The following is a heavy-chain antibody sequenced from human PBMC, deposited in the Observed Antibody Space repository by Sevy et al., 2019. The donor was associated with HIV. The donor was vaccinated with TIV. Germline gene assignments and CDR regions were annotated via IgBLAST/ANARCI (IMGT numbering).Heavy chain of an antibody. D-gene: IGHD3-10*01. J-gene: IGHJ4*02. CDR1: GGSISSSAYY. Sequence: SENLSLTCTVSGGSISSSAYYWGWLRQPPGKGLESIANIFYSGSAYYNPSLSGRVTISVDTSKNQFSLRLNSVTAADTAVYYCARQGGVVDRAFDFWGQGSLVTVSS. CDR2: IFYSGSA. CDR3: ARQGGVVDRAFDF. V-gene: IGHV4-39*01.